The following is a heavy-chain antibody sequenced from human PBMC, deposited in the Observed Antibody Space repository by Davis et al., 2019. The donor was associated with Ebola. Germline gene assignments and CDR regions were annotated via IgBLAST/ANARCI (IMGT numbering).Heavy chain of an antibody. CDR1: GGSISSYY. V-gene: IGHV4-59*12. CDR3: ARGPSDHYDYIWGSYPNNWFDP. Sequence: PSETLSLTCTVSGGSISSYYWSWIRQPPGKGLEWIGYIYYSGSTNYNPSLKSRVTISVDTSKNQFSLKLSSVTAADTAVYYCARGPSDHYDYIWGSYPNNWFDPWGQGTLVTVSS. D-gene: IGHD3-16*02. J-gene: IGHJ5*02. CDR2: IYYSGST.